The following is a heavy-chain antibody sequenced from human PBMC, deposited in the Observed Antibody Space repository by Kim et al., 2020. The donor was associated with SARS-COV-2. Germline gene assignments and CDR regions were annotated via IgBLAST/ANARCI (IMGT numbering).Heavy chain of an antibody. V-gene: IGHV1-24*01. CDR3: ARVGYSGSYLYYFDY. D-gene: IGHD1-26*01. J-gene: IGHJ4*02. Sequence: QKFQGRVTMTEDTSTDTAYMELSSLRSEDTAVYYCARVGYSGSYLYYFDYWGQGTLVTVSS.